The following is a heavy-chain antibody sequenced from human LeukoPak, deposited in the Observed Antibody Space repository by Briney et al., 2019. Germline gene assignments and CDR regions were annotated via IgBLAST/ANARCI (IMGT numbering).Heavy chain of an antibody. CDR3: ARTFITPRFDP. Sequence: SETLSLTCAVYGGSFSGYYWSWIRQPPGKGLEWIGEINHSGSTNYNPSLKSRVTISVDTSKNQFSLKLSSVTAADTAVYYCARTFITPRFDPWGQGTLVTVSS. CDR1: GGSFSGYY. D-gene: IGHD3-22*01. J-gene: IGHJ5*02. V-gene: IGHV4-34*01. CDR2: INHSGST.